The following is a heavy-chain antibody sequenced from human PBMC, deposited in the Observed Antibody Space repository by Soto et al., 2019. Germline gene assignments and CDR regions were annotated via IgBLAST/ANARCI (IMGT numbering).Heavy chain of an antibody. V-gene: IGHV1-69*13. J-gene: IGHJ4*02. D-gene: IGHD1-1*01. Sequence: ASVKVSCKASGGTFSSYAISWVRQAPGQGLEWMGGIIPIFGTANYAQKFQGRVTITADESTSTAYMELSSLRSEDTAVYYCARVYAGDNPFDYWGPGTLVTVSS. CDR1: GGTFSSYA. CDR3: ARVYAGDNPFDY. CDR2: IIPIFGTA.